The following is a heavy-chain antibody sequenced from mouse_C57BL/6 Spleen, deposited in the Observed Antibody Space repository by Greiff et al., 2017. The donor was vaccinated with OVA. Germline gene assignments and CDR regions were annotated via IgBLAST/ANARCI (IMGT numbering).Heavy chain of an antibody. CDR2: IYPRDGST. CDR3: AAFTTVVATRDY. D-gene: IGHD1-1*01. CDR1: GYTFTSYD. Sequence: QVQLQQSGPELVKPGASVKLSCKASGYTFTSYDLNWVKQRPGQGLEWIGWIYPRDGSTQYNEKFKGKATLTVDTSSSTAYMELHSLTSEDSAVYFCAAFTTVVATRDYWGQGTTLTVSS. J-gene: IGHJ2*01. V-gene: IGHV1-85*01.